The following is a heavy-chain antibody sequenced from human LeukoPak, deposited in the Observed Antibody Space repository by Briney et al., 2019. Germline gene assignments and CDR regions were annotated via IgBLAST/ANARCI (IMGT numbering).Heavy chain of an antibody. V-gene: IGHV1-69*05. J-gene: IGHJ4*02. CDR1: GGTFSCYA. CDR2: IIPIFGTA. CDR3: ARVEYSGSYYGAFDY. Sequence: SVKVSCKASGGTFSCYAISWVRQAPGQGLEWMGRIIPIFGTANYAQKFQGRVTITTDESTSTAYMELSSLRSEDTAVYYCARVEYSGSYYGAFDYWGQGTLVTVSS. D-gene: IGHD1-26*01.